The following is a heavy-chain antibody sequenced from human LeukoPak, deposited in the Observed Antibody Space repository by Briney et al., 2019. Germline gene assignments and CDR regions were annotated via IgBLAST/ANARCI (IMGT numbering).Heavy chain of an antibody. J-gene: IGHJ4*02. D-gene: IGHD3-10*01. V-gene: IGHV1-18*01. CDR3: ARDQSFGSGSFQDY. CDR2: ISAYNGNT. CDR1: SYTFTSYG. Sequence: GASVKVSCKASSYTFTSYGISWVRQAPGQGLEWMGWISAYNGNTNYAQKVQDRVTLTTDTSTSTAYMELRSLRSDDTAIYYCARDQSFGSGSFQDYWGQGTLVTVSS.